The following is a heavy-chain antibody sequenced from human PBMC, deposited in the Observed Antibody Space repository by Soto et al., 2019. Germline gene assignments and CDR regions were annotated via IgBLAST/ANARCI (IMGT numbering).Heavy chain of an antibody. CDR2: IIPIFGTA. D-gene: IGHD3-9*01. CDR1: GGTFSSYA. V-gene: IGHV1-69*13. Sequence: ASVKVSCKASGGTFSSYAISWVRQAPGQGLEWMGGIIPIFGTANYAQKFQGRVTITADESTSTAYMELSSLRSEDTAVYYCARGLTSVHYYYYGMDVWGQGTTVTVSS. J-gene: IGHJ6*02. CDR3: ARGLTSVHYYYYGMDV.